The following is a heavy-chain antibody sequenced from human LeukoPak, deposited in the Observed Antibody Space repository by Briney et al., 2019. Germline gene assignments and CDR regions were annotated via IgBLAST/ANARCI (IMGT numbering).Heavy chain of an antibody. CDR1: GGSIDNTNW. Sequence: SETLSLTCDVSGGSIDNTNWWNWVRQPPGKGLEWIGEILHDGRINYNPSLKSRVTLSVDKSKNQFSLRLNSVTAADTAMYYCARSHDHLWGNYPDYWGQGTLVTVSS. CDR3: ARSHDHLWGNYPDY. V-gene: IGHV4/OR15-8*01. J-gene: IGHJ4*02. CDR2: ILHDGRI. D-gene: IGHD3-16*02.